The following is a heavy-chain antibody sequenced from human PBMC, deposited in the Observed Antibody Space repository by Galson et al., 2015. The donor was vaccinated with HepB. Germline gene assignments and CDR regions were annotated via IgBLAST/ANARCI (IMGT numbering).Heavy chain of an antibody. J-gene: IGHJ6*02. CDR3: ARDEDFGRQLRGFYYGMDV. D-gene: IGHD3/OR15-3a*01. CDR1: GFTFSSYS. CDR2: ISSSRSTI. Sequence: SLRLSCAASGFTFSSYSMNWVRQAPGKGLEWVSYISSSRSTIYYADSVKGRFTISRDNAKNSLYLQMNSLRDEDTAVYYCARDEDFGRQLRGFYYGMDVWGQGTTVTVSS. V-gene: IGHV3-48*02.